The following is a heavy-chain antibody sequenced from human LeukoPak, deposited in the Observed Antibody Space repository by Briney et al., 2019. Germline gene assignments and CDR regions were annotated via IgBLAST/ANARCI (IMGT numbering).Heavy chain of an antibody. J-gene: IGHJ6*03. Sequence: NPGGSLRLSCAASGFSLSSYRMHWVRQALGKGLEWVSSISSSSGDIRYADSVKGRFTISRDNAKNSLYLQMSSLRAEDTSVYFCARDPLSKVVVDATLIYMDVWGKGTTVTVSS. CDR2: ISSSSGDI. V-gene: IGHV3-21*01. CDR1: GFSLSSYR. CDR3: ARDPLSKVVVDATLIYMDV. D-gene: IGHD2-15*01.